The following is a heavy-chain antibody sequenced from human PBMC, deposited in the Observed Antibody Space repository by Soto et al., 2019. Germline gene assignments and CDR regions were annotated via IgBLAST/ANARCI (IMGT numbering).Heavy chain of an antibody. Sequence: ASVKVSCKASGYTFTSYAMHWVRQAPGQRLEWMGWINAGNGNTKYSQKFQGRVTITRDTSASTAYMELSSLRSEDTAVYYCARDSSGDSYGYYYGMDVWGQGTTVTVSS. V-gene: IGHV1-3*01. CDR2: INAGNGNT. CDR1: GYTFTSYA. CDR3: ARDSSGDSYGYYYGMDV. J-gene: IGHJ6*02. D-gene: IGHD5-18*01.